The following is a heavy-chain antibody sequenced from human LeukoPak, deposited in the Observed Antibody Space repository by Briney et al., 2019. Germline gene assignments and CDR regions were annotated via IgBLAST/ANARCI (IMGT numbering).Heavy chain of an antibody. D-gene: IGHD3-10*01. CDR2: IDQSGSA. Sequence: SETLSLTCGVFGGSVTGYYWNWIRQPPGKGLEWIGEIDQSGSANYNPSLRSRVTISIDTSQNQFSLEVTSVTAADTAVYYCARRRVGVRGVLLFLDYWGQGTLVTVSS. CDR1: GGSVTGYY. CDR3: ARRRVGVRGVLLFLDY. J-gene: IGHJ4*02. V-gene: IGHV4-34*01.